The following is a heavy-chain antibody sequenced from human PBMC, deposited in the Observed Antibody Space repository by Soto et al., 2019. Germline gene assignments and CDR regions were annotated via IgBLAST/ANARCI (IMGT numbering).Heavy chain of an antibody. D-gene: IGHD3-10*01. Sequence: PGGSLRLSCAASGFTFSSYWMHWVRQAPGKGLVWVSRIKGDESSTSYADSVKGRFTISRDNAKNTLYLQMNSLRAEETAVYYCARGGSGTYLLDYWGQGTLVTVS. V-gene: IGHV3-74*01. J-gene: IGHJ4*02. CDR3: ARGGSGTYLLDY. CDR1: GFTFSSYW. CDR2: IKGDESST.